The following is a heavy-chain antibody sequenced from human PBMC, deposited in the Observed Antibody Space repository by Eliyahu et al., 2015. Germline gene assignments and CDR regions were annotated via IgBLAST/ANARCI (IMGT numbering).Heavy chain of an antibody. D-gene: IGHD2-2*01. CDR1: GGSFSGYY. J-gene: IGHJ5*02. CDR3: ARGGVVVPAAIWAIGSHWFDP. CDR2: INHSGST. V-gene: IGHV4-34*01. Sequence: QVQLQQWGAGLLKPSETLSLTCAVYGGSFSGYYWSWIRQPPGKGLEWIGEINHSGSTNYNPSLKSRVTISVDTSKNQFSLKLSSVTAADTAVYYCARGGVVVPAAIWAIGSHWFDPWGQGTLVTVSS.